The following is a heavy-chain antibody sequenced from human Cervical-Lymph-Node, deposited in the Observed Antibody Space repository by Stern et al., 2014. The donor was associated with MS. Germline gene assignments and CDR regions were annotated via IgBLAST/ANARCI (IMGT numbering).Heavy chain of an antibody. CDR1: GYTFTHYY. CDR3: ARAQDYSNVVANY. J-gene: IGHJ4*02. V-gene: IGHV1-46*03. CDR2: INPTTGRT. Sequence: QLVQSGAEVKKPGASMRVSCKASGYTFTHYYVHWVRQAPGQRLEWMGIINPTTGRTSYAQRFQGRVTMTSDTSTNTAYMELSSLGPEDTAVDFCARAQDYSNVVANYWGQGTLVTVSS. D-gene: IGHD2-8*01.